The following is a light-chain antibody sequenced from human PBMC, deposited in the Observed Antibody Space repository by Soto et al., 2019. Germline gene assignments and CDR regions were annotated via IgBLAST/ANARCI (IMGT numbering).Light chain of an antibody. J-gene: IGLJ2*01. Sequence: QSVLTQPASVSVSPGQSITISCTGTSSDLAIYNYVSWYQQHPGKAPKLMIYEVSNRPSGVSNRCSGSKSGNTASLTISGLQAEDEADYYCSSYTSSSTVVFGGGTQLTVL. CDR2: EVS. V-gene: IGLV2-14*01. CDR1: SSDLAIYNY. CDR3: SSYTSSSTVV.